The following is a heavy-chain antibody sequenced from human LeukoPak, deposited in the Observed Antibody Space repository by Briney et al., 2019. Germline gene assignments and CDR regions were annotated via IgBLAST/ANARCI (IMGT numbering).Heavy chain of an antibody. V-gene: IGHV4-38-2*02. CDR2: IYHSGIT. CDR3: ARETNYYGSGSYVSPGWKPNYYFDY. CDR1: GYSISSGYY. D-gene: IGHD3-10*01. Sequence: SETLSLTCTVSGYSISSGYYWGWIRQPPGKGLEWIGSIYHSGITYYNPSLKSRVTISVDTSKNQFSLKLSSVTAADTAVYYCARETNYYGSGSYVSPGWKPNYYFDYWGQGTLVTVSS. J-gene: IGHJ4*02.